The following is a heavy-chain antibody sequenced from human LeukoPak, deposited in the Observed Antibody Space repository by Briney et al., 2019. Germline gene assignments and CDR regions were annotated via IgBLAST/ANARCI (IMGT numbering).Heavy chain of an antibody. CDR2: IIPIFGTA. Sequence: SVKVSCKASGGTFSSYAISWVRQAPGQGLEWMGRIIPIFGTADYAQKFQGRVTITTDESTSTAYMELSSLRSEDTAVYYCTREKAYYYDSSGYYHPWGQGTLVTVSS. J-gene: IGHJ4*02. D-gene: IGHD3-22*01. V-gene: IGHV1-69*05. CDR1: GGTFSSYA. CDR3: TREKAYYYDSSGYYHP.